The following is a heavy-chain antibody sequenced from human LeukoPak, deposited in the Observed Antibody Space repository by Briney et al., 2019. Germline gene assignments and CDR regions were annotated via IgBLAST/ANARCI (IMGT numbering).Heavy chain of an antibody. CDR2: IRHAGSNK. CDR3: AKPTPRITIFGVVPDYYMDV. CDR1: GFTVSNYC. Sequence: PGCSLRLSCPACGFTVSNYCMHWVRQAVAKGLEWVAFIRHAGSNKYSADSVKGRFTISRDNYKNTLYLQMNSLGAEDTAVYYCAKPTPRITIFGVVPDYYMDVWGKGTTVTVSS. D-gene: IGHD3-3*01. V-gene: IGHV3-30*02. J-gene: IGHJ6*03.